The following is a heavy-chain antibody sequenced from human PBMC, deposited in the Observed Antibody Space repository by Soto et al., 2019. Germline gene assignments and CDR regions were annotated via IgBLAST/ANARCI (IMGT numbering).Heavy chain of an antibody. J-gene: IGHJ4*02. CDR2: IRDKANSYTT. V-gene: IGHV3-72*01. D-gene: IGHD3-10*01. CDR3: ARRHGSGRSVDY. CDR1: GFTFSDHY. Sequence: EVQLVESGGGLVQPGGSLRLSCAASGFTFSDHYMDWVRQAPGKGLEWVGLIRDKANSYTTEYAASVRGRFTISGDESKNSVYLQMNSLKTEDTAVYYCARRHGSGRSVDYWGQGTLVTVSS.